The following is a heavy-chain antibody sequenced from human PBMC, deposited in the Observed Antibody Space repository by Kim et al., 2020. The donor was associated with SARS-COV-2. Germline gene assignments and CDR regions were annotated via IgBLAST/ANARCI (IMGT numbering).Heavy chain of an antibody. J-gene: IGHJ4*02. Sequence: TYYADSVKGRFTISRHNSKNTLYLQMNSLRAEDTAVYYCARFRGDCGFDYWGQGTLVTVSS. CDR3: ARFRGDCGFDY. V-gene: IGHV3-53*04. CDR2: T. D-gene: IGHD2-21*02.